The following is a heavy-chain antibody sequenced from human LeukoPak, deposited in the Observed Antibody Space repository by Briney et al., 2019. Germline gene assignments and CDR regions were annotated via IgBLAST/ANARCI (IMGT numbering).Heavy chain of an antibody. CDR2: IQYDGSNK. D-gene: IGHD3-9*01. Sequence: PGGSLRLSCAASGFTFSNYGVHWVRQAPGKGLEWVAFIQYDGSNKYYVDSVKGRFTISRDNSKNTLYLQMNSLRAEDTAVYFCAKDGAGYVMDVWGRRTTVTVSS. CDR3: AKDGAGYVMDV. CDR1: GFTFSNYG. J-gene: IGHJ6*04. V-gene: IGHV3-30*02.